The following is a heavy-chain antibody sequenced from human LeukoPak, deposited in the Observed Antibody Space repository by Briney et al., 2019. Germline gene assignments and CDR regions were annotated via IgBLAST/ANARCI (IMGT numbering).Heavy chain of an antibody. V-gene: IGHV3-48*03. Sequence: GGSLRLSCAASGFTFSSYELNWVRQAPGKGLEWVSYISDTGSTIYYADSVKGRFTISRDNTKNSLYLQMNSLRAEDTALYYCARGHSLDGYNYVDAFDIWGRGTMVTVSS. CDR1: GFTFSSYE. D-gene: IGHD5-24*01. CDR3: ARGHSLDGYNYVDAFDI. CDR2: ISDTGSTI. J-gene: IGHJ3*02.